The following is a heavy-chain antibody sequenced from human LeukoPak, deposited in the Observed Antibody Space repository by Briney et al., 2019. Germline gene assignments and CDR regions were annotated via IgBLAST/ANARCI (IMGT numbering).Heavy chain of an antibody. CDR1: GFTFDDYA. V-gene: IGHV3-23*01. J-gene: IGHJ4*02. Sequence: GGSLRLSCAASGFTFDDYAMHWVRQAPGKGLEWVSGISGSGGSTYYADSVKGRFTISRDNSKNTLYLQMNSLRAEDTAVYYCARAKPKNMVRGLIMRRESRYYFDYWGQGTLVTVSS. D-gene: IGHD3-10*01. CDR2: ISGSGGST. CDR3: ARAKPKNMVRGLIMRRESRYYFDY.